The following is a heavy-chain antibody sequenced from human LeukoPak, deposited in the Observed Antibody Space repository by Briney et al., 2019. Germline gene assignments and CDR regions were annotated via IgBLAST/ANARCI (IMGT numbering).Heavy chain of an antibody. CDR2: IKQDGSEK. J-gene: IGHJ4*02. V-gene: IGHV3-7*03. D-gene: IGHD3-10*01. CDR3: ATHYSGSYYQ. CDR1: GFTFSSYW. Sequence: GGSLRLSCAASGFTFSSYWVSWVRQAPGKGLEWVANIKQDGSEKYYVGSVKGRFTISRDNAKNSLFLQMNSLRAEDTAVYHCATHYSGSYYQWGQGTLVTVSS.